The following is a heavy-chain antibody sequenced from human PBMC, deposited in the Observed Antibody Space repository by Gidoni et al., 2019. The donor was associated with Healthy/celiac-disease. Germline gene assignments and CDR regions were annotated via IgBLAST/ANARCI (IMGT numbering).Heavy chain of an antibody. Sequence: EVQLVESGVGLVQPGGSLRSACAASGFPFSSYWMHWVRQAPGKGLVWVSRINSDGSSTSYADSVKGRFTISRDNAKNTLYLQMNSLRAEDTAVYYCAREPHSAGTFDYWGQGTLVTVSS. V-gene: IGHV3-74*01. J-gene: IGHJ4*02. CDR1: GFPFSSYW. CDR2: INSDGSST. D-gene: IGHD6-13*01. CDR3: AREPHSAGTFDY.